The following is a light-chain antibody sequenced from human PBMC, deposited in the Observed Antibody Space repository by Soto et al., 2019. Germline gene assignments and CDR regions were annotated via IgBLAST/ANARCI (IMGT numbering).Light chain of an antibody. Sequence: DIQMTQSPSSLSAYVGDRVTITCRASQSISSFLNWYQQKPGKAPKFLIYVASSLQSGVPSRFSGSGSGTDFTLTISSLQPEDFATYYCQQSYSTPYTFGQGTKLEIK. J-gene: IGKJ2*01. CDR2: VAS. V-gene: IGKV1-39*01. CDR3: QQSYSTPYT. CDR1: QSISSF.